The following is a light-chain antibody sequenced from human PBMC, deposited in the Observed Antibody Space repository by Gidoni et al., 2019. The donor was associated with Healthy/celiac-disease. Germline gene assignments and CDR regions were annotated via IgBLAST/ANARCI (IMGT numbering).Light chain of an antibody. CDR1: SSHIGSNT. CDR2: SNN. J-gene: IGLJ2*01. V-gene: IGLV1-44*01. CDR3: AAWDDSLNGHVV. Sequence: QSVLTQPPSASGTPGQRVTISGPGSSSHIGSNTVNWYQQLPGTAPKLLIYSNNQRPSGVPDRFSGSKSGTSASLAISGLQSEDEADYYCAAWDDSLNGHVVFGGGTKLTVL.